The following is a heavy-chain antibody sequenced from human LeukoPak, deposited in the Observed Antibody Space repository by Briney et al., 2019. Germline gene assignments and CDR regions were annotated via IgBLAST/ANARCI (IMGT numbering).Heavy chain of an antibody. CDR1: GFTFSSYG. CDR2: IWYDGSNK. CDR3: ARGGVTGTTSVLDY. D-gene: IGHD1-20*01. V-gene: IGHV3-33*01. Sequence: PGGSLRLSCAASGFTFSSYGMHWVRQAPGKGLEWVAVIWYDGSNKYYADSVKGRFTISRDNSKNTLYLQMNSLRAEDTAVYYCARGGVTGTTSVLDYWGQGTLVTVSS. J-gene: IGHJ4*02.